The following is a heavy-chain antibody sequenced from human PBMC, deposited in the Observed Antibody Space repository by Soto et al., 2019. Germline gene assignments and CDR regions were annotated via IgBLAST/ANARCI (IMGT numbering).Heavy chain of an antibody. CDR3: AKVPYCRGGSYYNKRYDY. CDR1: GYTFTSYG. D-gene: IGHD2-15*01. V-gene: IGHV1-18*01. CDR2: ISAYNGNT. J-gene: IGHJ4*02. Sequence: QVQLVQSGAEVKKPGASVKVSCKASGYTFTSYGISWVRQAPGQGLEWMGWISAYNGNTNYAQKLQGRVTMTTDTTTSTAYMELRSLRADDTAVNYCAKVPYCRGGSYYNKRYDYWGQGTLVTVSS.